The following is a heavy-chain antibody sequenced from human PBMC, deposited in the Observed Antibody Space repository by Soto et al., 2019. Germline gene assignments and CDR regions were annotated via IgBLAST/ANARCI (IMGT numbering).Heavy chain of an antibody. CDR3: ARGDILTGYYKAGFDY. CDR1: GYNFSSYW. J-gene: IGHJ4*02. V-gene: IGHV5-51*01. CDR2: IYPGESFT. Sequence: GESLKISCKGSGYNFSSYWVGCVRQMPGKGLEWMGIIYPGESFTTYSPALQGQVTISADKSVTTAYLQWSSLKASDNAMYYCARGDILTGYYKAGFDYWGQGALVTVSS. D-gene: IGHD3-9*01.